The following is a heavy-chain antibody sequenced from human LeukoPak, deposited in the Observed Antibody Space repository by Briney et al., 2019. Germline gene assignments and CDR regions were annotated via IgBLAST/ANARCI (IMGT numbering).Heavy chain of an antibody. Sequence: SETLSLTCTVSGGSISSGDYYWSWFRQPPGKALEWIGYIYYSGSTYYNPSLKSRVTISVDTSKNQFSQKLSSVTAADTAVYYSARMLSKGWFGEFNWFNPWGQGTLVTVSS. D-gene: IGHD3-10*01. V-gene: IGHV4-30-4*08. CDR3: ARMLSKGWFGEFNWFNP. J-gene: IGHJ5*02. CDR1: GGSISSGDYY. CDR2: IYYSGST.